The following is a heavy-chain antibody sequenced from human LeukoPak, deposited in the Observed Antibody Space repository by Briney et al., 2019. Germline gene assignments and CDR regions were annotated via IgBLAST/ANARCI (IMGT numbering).Heavy chain of an antibody. V-gene: IGHV3-48*01. Sequence: GGSLRLSCAASGFTFRSYSMNWVRQAPGKGLEWVSYISSSSSTIYYADSVKGRFTISRDNAKNSLYLQINSLRAEDTAVYYCAREGGSHFFDYWGQGTLVTVSS. CDR2: ISSSSSTI. J-gene: IGHJ4*02. CDR3: AREGGSHFFDY. CDR1: GFTFRSYS. D-gene: IGHD3-16*01.